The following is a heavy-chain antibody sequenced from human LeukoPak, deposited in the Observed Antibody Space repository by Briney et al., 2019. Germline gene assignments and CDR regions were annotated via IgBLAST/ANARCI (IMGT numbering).Heavy chain of an antibody. CDR1: GYTFTGYY. D-gene: IGHD4-23*01. CDR3: ARERGGNSGHYFDY. CDR2: INPNSGGT. V-gene: IGHV1-2*02. Sequence: GASVKVSCKASGYTFTGYYMHWVRQAPGQGIEWMGWINPNSGGTNYAQKFQGRVTMTRDTSISTAYMELSRLRSDDTAVYYCARERGGNSGHYFDYWGLGTLVTVSS. J-gene: IGHJ4*02.